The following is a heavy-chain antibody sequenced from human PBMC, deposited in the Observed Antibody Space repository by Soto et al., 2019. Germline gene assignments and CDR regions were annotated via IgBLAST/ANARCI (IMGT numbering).Heavy chain of an antibody. CDR1: GYSFTSYW. J-gene: IGHJ4*02. CDR2: IYPGDSDT. V-gene: IGHV5-51*01. D-gene: IGHD6-19*01. Sequence: GESLKISCKGSGYSFTSYWIGWVRQMPGKGLEWMGIIYPGDSDTRYSPSFQGQVTISADKSISTAYLQWSSLKASDTAMYYCARRKGTPSSGWYGVDYWGQGTLVTSPQ. CDR3: ARRKGTPSSGWYGVDY.